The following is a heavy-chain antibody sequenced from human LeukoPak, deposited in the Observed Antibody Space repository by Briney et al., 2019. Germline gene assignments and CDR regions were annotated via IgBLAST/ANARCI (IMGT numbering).Heavy chain of an antibody. V-gene: IGHV3-49*03. J-gene: IGHJ6*02. CDR1: GFTFGDYA. Sequence: PGGSLRLSCTASGFTFGDYAMSWFRQAPGKGLEWVGFIRSKASGGTTEYAASVKGRFTISRDDSKSIAHLQMNSLKTEDTAVYYCTRVGDYERDYYYYGMDVWGQGTTVTVSS. D-gene: IGHD4-17*01. CDR2: IRSKASGGTT. CDR3: TRVGDYERDYYYYGMDV.